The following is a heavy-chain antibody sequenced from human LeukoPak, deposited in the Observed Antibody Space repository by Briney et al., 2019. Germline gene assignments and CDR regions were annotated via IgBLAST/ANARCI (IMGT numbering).Heavy chain of an antibody. Sequence: PSETLSLTCTVSGGSISSCYWSWIRQPPGKGLEWIGYIYYSGSTNYNPSLKSRVTISVDTSKNQFSLKLSSVTAADTAVYYCARDKSSGWYEDNYFDYWGQGTLVTVSS. D-gene: IGHD6-19*01. CDR3: ARDKSSGWYEDNYFDY. CDR1: GGSISSCY. V-gene: IGHV4-59*01. J-gene: IGHJ4*02. CDR2: IYYSGST.